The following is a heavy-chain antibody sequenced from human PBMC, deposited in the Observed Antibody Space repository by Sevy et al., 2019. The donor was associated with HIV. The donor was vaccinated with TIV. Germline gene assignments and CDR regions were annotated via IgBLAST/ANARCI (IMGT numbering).Heavy chain of an antibody. CDR2: LSFGCGKI. J-gene: IGHJ4*02. Sequence: GGSLRLSCAASGFDFSIYSMSWVRQAPGKGLEWVSTLSFGCGKINYADSVKGRFTISRDKSKSSVYVQMNNMRVEDTAVYYCAREGCTKPHDYWGQGTLVTVSS. D-gene: IGHD2-8*01. CDR1: GFDFSIYS. CDR3: AREGCTKPHDY. V-gene: IGHV3-23*01.